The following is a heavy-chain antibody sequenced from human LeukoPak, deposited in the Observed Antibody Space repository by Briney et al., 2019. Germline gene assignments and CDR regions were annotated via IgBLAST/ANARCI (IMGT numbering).Heavy chain of an antibody. V-gene: IGHV1-2*02. CDR3: ARDRAVAGYYYYGMDV. CDR2: INPNSGGT. J-gene: IGHJ6*02. Sequence: ASVKVSCKASGYTFTGYYMHWVRQAPGQGLEWVGWINPNSGGTNYAQKFQGRVTMTRDTSISTAYMELSRLRSDDTAVYYCARDRAVAGYYYYGMDVWGQGTTVTVSS. D-gene: IGHD6-19*01. CDR1: GYTFTGYY.